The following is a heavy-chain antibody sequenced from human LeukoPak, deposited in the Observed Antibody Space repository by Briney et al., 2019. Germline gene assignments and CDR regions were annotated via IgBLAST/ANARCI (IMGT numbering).Heavy chain of an antibody. J-gene: IGHJ4*02. CDR3: ARDRDGYNLASDY. Sequence: GGPLRLSCAASGFPFSDYYMSWIRQAPGKGLEWVSYISSSGSTIYYADSVKGRFTISRDNSKNSLYLQMNSLRAEDTAVYYCARDRDGYNLASDYWGQGTLVTVSS. D-gene: IGHD5-24*01. CDR2: ISSSGSTI. V-gene: IGHV3-11*01. CDR1: GFPFSDYY.